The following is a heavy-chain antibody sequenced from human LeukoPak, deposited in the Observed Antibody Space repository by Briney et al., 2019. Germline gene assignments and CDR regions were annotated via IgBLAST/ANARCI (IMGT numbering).Heavy chain of an antibody. CDR1: GGSISSGSYY. Sequence: PSETLSLTCTVSGGSISSGSYYWSWIRQPAGKGLEWIGRIYTSGSTNYNPSLKSRVTISVDTSKNQFSLKLSSVTAADTAVYYCASTSEYSSGWKYFDYWGQGTLVTVSS. D-gene: IGHD6-19*01. J-gene: IGHJ4*02. CDR3: ASTSEYSSGWKYFDY. CDR2: IYTSGST. V-gene: IGHV4-61*02.